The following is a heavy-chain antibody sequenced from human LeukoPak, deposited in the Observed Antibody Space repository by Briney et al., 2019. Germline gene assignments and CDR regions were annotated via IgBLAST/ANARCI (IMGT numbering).Heavy chain of an antibody. Sequence: ASVKVSCKASGYTFTGYYMHWVRQAPGQGLEWMGWINPNSGGTNFAQKFQGRVTMTRDTSISTVYMELSRLRSDDTAVYYCTRDFLHVYYYDSSGFRGAFDIWGQGTMVTVSS. CDR3: TRDFLHVYYYDSSGFRGAFDI. CDR2: INPNSGGT. CDR1: GYTFTGYY. D-gene: IGHD3-22*01. V-gene: IGHV1-2*02. J-gene: IGHJ3*02.